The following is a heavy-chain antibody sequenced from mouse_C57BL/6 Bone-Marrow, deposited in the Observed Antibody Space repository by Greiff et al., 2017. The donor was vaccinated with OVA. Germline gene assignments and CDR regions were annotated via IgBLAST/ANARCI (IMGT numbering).Heavy chain of an antibody. D-gene: IGHD2-5*01. J-gene: IGHJ3*01. V-gene: IGHV5-4*01. CDR1: GFTFSSYA. CDR3: ARDTIVTPWFAY. Sequence: EVQRVESGGGLVKPGGSLKLSCAASGFTFSSYAMSWVRQTPEKRLEWVATISDGGSYTYYPDNVKGRFTISRDNAKNNLYLQMSHLKSEDTAMDYCARDTIVTPWFAYWGQGTLVTVSA. CDR2: ISDGGSYT.